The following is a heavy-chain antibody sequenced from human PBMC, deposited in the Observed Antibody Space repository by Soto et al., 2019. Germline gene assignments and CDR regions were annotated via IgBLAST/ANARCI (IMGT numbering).Heavy chain of an antibody. J-gene: IGHJ4*02. CDR1: GFTFSSYS. V-gene: IGHV3-21*01. Sequence: EVQLVESGGGLVKPGGSLRLSCAASGFTFSSYSMNWVRQAPGKGLEWVSSIRSSSSYIYYADSVKGRFTISRDNAKNALYLQVTSLRADDTAVYYCARDLGYSRGWYNPVRWGQGTLVTVSS. D-gene: IGHD6-19*01. CDR2: IRSSSSYI. CDR3: ARDLGYSRGWYNPVR.